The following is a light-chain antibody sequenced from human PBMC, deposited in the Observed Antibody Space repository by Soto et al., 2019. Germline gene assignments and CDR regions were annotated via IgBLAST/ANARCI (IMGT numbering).Light chain of an antibody. CDR2: GAS. CDR1: QSVGTD. V-gene: IGKV3-15*01. Sequence: EIVMTQSPATLSVSPGERAALSCRASQSVGTDLAWYHQKPGQAPRLLIYGASTRATGVPARFSGGGSGTEFTHTSSSLQSDDFAVYYGQQYNNWPPITFGHGTRLEIK. J-gene: IGKJ5*01. CDR3: QQYNNWPPIT.